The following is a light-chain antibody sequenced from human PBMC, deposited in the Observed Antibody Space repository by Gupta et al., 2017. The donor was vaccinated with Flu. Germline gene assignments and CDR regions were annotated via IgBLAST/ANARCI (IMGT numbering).Light chain of an antibody. J-gene: IGLJ1*01. V-gene: IGLV2-23*01. Sequence: QSALTQPASVSGSPGRSITFSCTGTNSDVVSYSLVSWYQQHPGKAPKLLIYEGSERPSGVSNRFSGSKSGNAASLTISGLQADDEADYYCCSYATSGTFVFGSGTKVTVV. CDR2: EGS. CDR3: CSYATSGTFV. CDR1: NSDVVSYSL.